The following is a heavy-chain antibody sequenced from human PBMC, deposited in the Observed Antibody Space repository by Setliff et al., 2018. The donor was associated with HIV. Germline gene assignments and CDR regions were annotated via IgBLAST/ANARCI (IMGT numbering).Heavy chain of an antibody. CDR3: AIDGLSYNILPGSIAYSHSGMDV. D-gene: IGHD3-9*01. CDR2: ISGDNGDT. CDR1: GYTISAHG. Sequence: GASVKVSCKASGYTISAHGVSWVRHAPGHGLEWVGWISGDNGDTKYSQRFQGRLTMTTETSTNTAYMELRSLRSDDTAVYYCAIDGLSYNILPGSIAYSHSGMDVWGQGTTVTVSS. J-gene: IGHJ6*02. V-gene: IGHV1-18*01.